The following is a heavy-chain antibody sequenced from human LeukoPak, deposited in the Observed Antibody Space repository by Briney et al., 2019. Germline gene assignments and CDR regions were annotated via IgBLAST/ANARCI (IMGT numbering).Heavy chain of an antibody. J-gene: IGHJ4*02. CDR2: ISSDGSST. Sequence: GGSLRLSCAASGFSLSSKWMHWVRQAPGKGLVWVSRISSDGSSTNYADSVKGRFTVSRDNAKNTLFLQMNRLRAEDTAVFYCASQFSGGGHWGQGTLVAVSS. V-gene: IGHV3-74*01. CDR3: ASQFSGGGH. D-gene: IGHD3-10*01. CDR1: GFSLSSKW.